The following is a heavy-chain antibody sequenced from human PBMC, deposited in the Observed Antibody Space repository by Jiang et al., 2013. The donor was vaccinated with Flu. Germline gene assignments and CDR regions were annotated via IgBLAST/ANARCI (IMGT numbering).Heavy chain of an antibody. J-gene: IGHJ5*02. Sequence: GSGLVKPSQTLSLTCTVSGGSISSGDYYWSWIRQPPGKGLEWIGYIYYSGSTYYNPSLKSRVTISVDTSKNQFSLKLSSVTAADTAVYYCARESASGQGKYNWFDPWGQGTLVTVSS. V-gene: IGHV4-30-4*01. CDR1: GGSISSGDYY. CDR3: ARESASGQGKYNWFDP. CDR2: IYYSGST. D-gene: IGHD3-10*01.